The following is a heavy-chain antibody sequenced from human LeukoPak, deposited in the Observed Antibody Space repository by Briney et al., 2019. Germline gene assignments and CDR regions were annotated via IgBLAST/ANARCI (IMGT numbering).Heavy chain of an antibody. CDR1: GYTFTNYY. J-gene: IGHJ4*02. CDR3: ARGVGMAVAGTVIGY. Sequence: GASVKVSCMASGYTFTNYYMHWVRQAPGQGLEWMGIINPSGGNTNYAQKFQGRVTMTRDTSTSTVYMEMSSLRSEDTAVYYCARGVGMAVAGTVIGYWGQGTLVTVSS. D-gene: IGHD6-19*01. V-gene: IGHV1-46*01. CDR2: INPSGGNT.